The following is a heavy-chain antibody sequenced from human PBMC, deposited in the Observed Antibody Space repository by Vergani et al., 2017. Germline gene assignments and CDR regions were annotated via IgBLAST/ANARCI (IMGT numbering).Heavy chain of an antibody. J-gene: IGHJ4*02. D-gene: IGHD3-22*01. V-gene: IGHV3-30*18. CDR1: GFTFSSYG. Sequence: QVQLVESGGGVVQPGRSLRLSCAASGFTFSSYGMHWVRQAPGKGLEWVAVISHDGSNKYYADSVKGRFPISRDNSKNTLYLQMNSLRAEDTAVYYCAKDEGGYYYDSSGYSLHLLTSIFDYWGQGTLVTVSS. CDR3: AKDEGGYYYDSSGYSLHLLTSIFDY. CDR2: ISHDGSNK.